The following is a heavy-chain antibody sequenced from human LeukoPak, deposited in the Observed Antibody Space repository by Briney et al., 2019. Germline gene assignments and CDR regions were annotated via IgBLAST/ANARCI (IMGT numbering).Heavy chain of an antibody. D-gene: IGHD1-26*01. Sequence: GGSLRLSCAASGFTFNRYNMNWVRRAPGKGLEWVSSISTSSSYIYYADSVRGRFTISRDNAKNSLYLQMNSLRAEDTAVYYCARGRSGSYRYYFDYWGQGTLVTVSS. J-gene: IGHJ4*02. CDR2: ISTSSSYI. CDR1: GFTFNRYN. CDR3: ARGRSGSYRYYFDY. V-gene: IGHV3-21*01.